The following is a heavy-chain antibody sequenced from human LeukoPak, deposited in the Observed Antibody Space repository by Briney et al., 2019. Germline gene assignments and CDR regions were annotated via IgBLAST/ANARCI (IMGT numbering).Heavy chain of an antibody. V-gene: IGHV3-30*18. CDR3: AKANHNALLWFGEFYFDY. J-gene: IGHJ4*02. CDR2: ISYDGSNK. Sequence: PGGSLRLSCAASGFTFSSYGMHWVRQAPGKGLEWVAVISYDGSNKYYADSVKGRLTISRDNSKNTLYLQMNSLRAEDTAVYYCAKANHNALLWFGEFYFDYWGQGTLVTVSS. D-gene: IGHD3-10*01. CDR1: GFTFSSYG.